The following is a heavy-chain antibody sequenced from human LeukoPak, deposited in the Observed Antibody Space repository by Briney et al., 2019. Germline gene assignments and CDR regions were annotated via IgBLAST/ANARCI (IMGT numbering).Heavy chain of an antibody. D-gene: IGHD1-26*01. J-gene: IGHJ5*02. Sequence: GGSLRLSCAASGFTFSSYAMSWVRQAPGKGLEWVSAISGSGGSTYYADSVKGRFTISRDNSKNTLYLQMNSLRAEDTAVYYCARASPAGGAEGPRDNWFDPWGQGTLVTVSS. CDR2: ISGSGGST. CDR3: ARASPAGGAEGPRDNWFDP. CDR1: GFTFSSYA. V-gene: IGHV3-23*01.